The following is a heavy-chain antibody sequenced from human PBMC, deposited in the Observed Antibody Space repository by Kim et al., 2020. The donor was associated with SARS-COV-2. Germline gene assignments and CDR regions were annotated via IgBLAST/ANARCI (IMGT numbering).Heavy chain of an antibody. CDR3: ARDRKHGLDS. CDR1: GYTFISNG. Sequence: ASVKVSCKTSGYTFISNGISWVRQAPGQGLEWMGWIDPYSAVTNYTHKLQGRVTLTTDTSTGTAYMELGSLISDDTALYYCARDRKHGLDSWGQGTLATV. CDR2: IDPYSAVT. V-gene: IGHV1-18*01. J-gene: IGHJ4*02.